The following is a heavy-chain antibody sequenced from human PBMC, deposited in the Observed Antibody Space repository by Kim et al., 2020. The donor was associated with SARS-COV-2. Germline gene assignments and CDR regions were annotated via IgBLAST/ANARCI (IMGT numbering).Heavy chain of an antibody. V-gene: IGHV3-48*03. Sequence: STIYYADSVKGRFTISRDNAKNSLYLQMNSLRAEDTAVYYCARDEGYFDLWGRGTLVTVSS. CDR3: ARDEGYFDL. J-gene: IGHJ2*01. CDR2: STI.